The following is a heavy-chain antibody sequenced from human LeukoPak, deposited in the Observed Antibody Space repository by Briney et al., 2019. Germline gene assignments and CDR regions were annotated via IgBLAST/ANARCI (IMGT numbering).Heavy chain of an antibody. D-gene: IGHD4-17*01. CDR3: AAGDKTTVTTTFDY. CDR1: GFTFSSYW. V-gene: IGHV3-7*05. CDR2: INQDGSEK. J-gene: IGHJ4*02. Sequence: GGSLRLSCVASGFTFSSYWMSWVRQAPGKGLEWVANINQDGSEKYYVDSVKGRFTISSDNAKNSLYLQMNSLRVEDTAVYYCAAGDKTTVTTTFDYWGQGTLVTVSS.